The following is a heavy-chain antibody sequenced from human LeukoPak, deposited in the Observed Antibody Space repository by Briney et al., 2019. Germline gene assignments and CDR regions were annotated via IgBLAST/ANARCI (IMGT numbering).Heavy chain of an antibody. Sequence: TGGSLRLSCAASGFTFSSYEMNWVRQAPGKGLEWVSYISSNGSTIYYADSVKGRFTISRDNAKNSLYLQMNSLRAEDTAVYYCARSSGWFCFDYWGQGTLVTVSS. CDR2: ISSNGSTI. V-gene: IGHV3-48*03. D-gene: IGHD6-19*01. CDR1: GFTFSSYE. CDR3: ARSSGWFCFDY. J-gene: IGHJ4*02.